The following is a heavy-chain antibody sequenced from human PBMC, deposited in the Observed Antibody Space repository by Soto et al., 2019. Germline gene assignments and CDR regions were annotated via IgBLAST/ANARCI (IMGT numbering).Heavy chain of an antibody. CDR1: GYTFSSYG. D-gene: IGHD5-18*01. V-gene: IGHV1-18*01. Sequence: ASVKVSCKASGYTFSSYGISWVRQAPGQGLEWMGWISAYNGNTNYAQKLQERVTITTDTSTSTAYMELSSLRSEDTAVYYCAAAGGYSYGWYYYYGMDVWGQGTTVTVSS. J-gene: IGHJ6*02. CDR3: AAAGGYSYGWYYYYGMDV. CDR2: ISAYNGNT.